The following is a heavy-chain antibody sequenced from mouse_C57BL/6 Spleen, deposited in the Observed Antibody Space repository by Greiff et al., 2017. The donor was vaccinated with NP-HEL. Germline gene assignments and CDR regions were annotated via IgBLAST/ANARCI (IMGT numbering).Heavy chain of an antibody. CDR1: GYTFTSYD. D-gene: IGHD2-4*01. CDR3: ARRDYDDGGYFDY. V-gene: IGHV1-85*01. Sequence: QVQLQQSGPELVKPGASVKLSCKASGYTFTSYDINWVKQRPGQGLEWIGWIYPRDGSTKYNEKFKGKATLTVDTSSSTAYMELHSLTSEDSAVYFCARRDYDDGGYFDYWGQGTTLTVSS. CDR2: IYPRDGST. J-gene: IGHJ2*01.